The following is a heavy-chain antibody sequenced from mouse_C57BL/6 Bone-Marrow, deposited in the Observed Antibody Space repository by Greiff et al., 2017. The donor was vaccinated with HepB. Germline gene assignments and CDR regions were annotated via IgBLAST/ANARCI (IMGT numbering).Heavy chain of an antibody. Sequence: QVQLQQSGAELVRPGTSVKVSCKASGYAFTNYLIEWVKQRPGQGLEWIGVINPGSGGTNYNEKFKGKATLTADKSSSTAYMQLSSLTSEDSAVYFCARSRGITTVVADYWGQGTTLTVSS. CDR3: ARSRGITTVVADY. J-gene: IGHJ2*01. V-gene: IGHV1-54*01. CDR1: GYAFTNYL. D-gene: IGHD1-1*01. CDR2: INPGSGGT.